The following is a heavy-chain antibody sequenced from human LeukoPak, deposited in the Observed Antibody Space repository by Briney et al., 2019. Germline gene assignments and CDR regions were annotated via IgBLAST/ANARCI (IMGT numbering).Heavy chain of an antibody. D-gene: IGHD3-3*01. V-gene: IGHV3-30*02. CDR3: ARETYDFWSGYYTGANWFDP. CDR2: IRYDGSNK. Sequence: GGSLRLSCGASGFTFSSYGMHWVRQAPGKGLEWVAFIRYDGSNKYYADSVKGRFTISRDNSKNTLYLQMNSLRAEDTAVYYCARETYDFWSGYYTGANWFDPWGQGTLVTVSS. CDR1: GFTFSSYG. J-gene: IGHJ5*02.